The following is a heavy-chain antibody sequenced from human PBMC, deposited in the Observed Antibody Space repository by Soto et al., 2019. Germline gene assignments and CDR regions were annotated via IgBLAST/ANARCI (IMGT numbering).Heavy chain of an antibody. Sequence: GGALRLSGAASGFTVSTYAMQWVRQAPGKGLEWVAVISYDGSNKYYADSVKGRFTISRDNSKNTLYLQMNSLRAEDTAVYYCARDRPSNYCSRPCCSSYCEYWGQGT. CDR2: ISYDGSNK. CDR3: ARDRPSNYCSRPCCSSYCEY. J-gene: IGHJ4*02. D-gene: IGHD2-2*01. V-gene: IGHV3-30-3*01. CDR1: GFTVSTYA.